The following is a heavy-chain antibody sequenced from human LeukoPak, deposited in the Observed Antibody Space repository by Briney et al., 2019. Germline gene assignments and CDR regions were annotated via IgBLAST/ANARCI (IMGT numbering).Heavy chain of an antibody. D-gene: IGHD2-2*01. V-gene: IGHV3-30-3*01. CDR2: ISYDGSNK. Sequence: GGSLRLSCAASGFTFSGYPIHWVRQAPGKGLEWVAVISYDGSNKYYADSVKGRFTISKDNAKNTVYLQMNNLRAEDTAVYYCVSFYETYWGRGTLVTVSS. CDR3: VSFYETY. CDR1: GFTFSGYP. J-gene: IGHJ4*02.